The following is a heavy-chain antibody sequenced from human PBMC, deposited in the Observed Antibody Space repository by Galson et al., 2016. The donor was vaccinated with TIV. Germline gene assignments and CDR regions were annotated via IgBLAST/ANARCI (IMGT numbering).Heavy chain of an antibody. D-gene: IGHD3-16*01. V-gene: IGHV1-2*04. CDR2: INPTSGGT. Sequence: SVKVSCKASGFNFSDYYFHWVRQAPGQGLEWMGWINPTSGGTKYAQKFQDWVTLTRDTSINTAHMEMSRLKSDDTAVYFCARDQSMIGDYYFDLWGRGTLVTVSS. CDR3: ARDQSMIGDYYFDL. J-gene: IGHJ2*01. CDR1: GFNFSDYY.